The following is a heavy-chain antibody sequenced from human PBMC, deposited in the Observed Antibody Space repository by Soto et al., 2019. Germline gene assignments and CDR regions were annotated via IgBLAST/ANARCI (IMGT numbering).Heavy chain of an antibody. CDR1: GFTFSNAW. D-gene: IGHD2-2*01. CDR2: IKSKTDGGTT. CDR3: TTDISTLSSTSPVAYYYMDV. V-gene: IGHV3-15*01. Sequence: PGGSLRLSCAASGFTFSNAWMSWVRQAPGKGLEWVGRIKSKTDGGTTDYAAPVKGRFTISRDDSKNTLYLQMNSLKTEDTAVYYCTTDISTLSSTSPVAYYYMDVWGKGTTVTVSS. J-gene: IGHJ6*03.